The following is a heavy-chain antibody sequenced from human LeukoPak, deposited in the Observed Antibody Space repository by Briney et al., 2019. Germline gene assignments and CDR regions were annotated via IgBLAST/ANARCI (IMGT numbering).Heavy chain of an antibody. CDR3: AGGLYDSSGYYGGTYGMDV. CDR2: IWYDGSNK. D-gene: IGHD3-22*01. CDR1: GFTFSSYG. V-gene: IGHV3-33*01. Sequence: GGSLRLSCAASGFTFSSYGMHWVRQAPGKGLEWVAVIWYDGSNKYYADSVKGRFTISRDNSKNTLYLQMNSLRAEGTAVYYCAGGLYDSSGYYGGTYGMDVWGQGTTVTVSS. J-gene: IGHJ6*02.